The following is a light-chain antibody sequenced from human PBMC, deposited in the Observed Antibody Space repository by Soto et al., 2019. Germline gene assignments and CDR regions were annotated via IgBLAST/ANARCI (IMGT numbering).Light chain of an antibody. CDR2: GAS. CDR3: QQYGSSVWR. J-gene: IGKJ1*01. V-gene: IGKV3-20*01. CDR1: QSVDSN. Sequence: EILMTQSTATLSVSPGERATLSCRASQSVDSNLAWYQQKPGQAPRLLIYGASNRATGIPDRFSGSGSGTDFTLTISRLEPEDFAVYYCQQYGSSVWRFGQGAKV.